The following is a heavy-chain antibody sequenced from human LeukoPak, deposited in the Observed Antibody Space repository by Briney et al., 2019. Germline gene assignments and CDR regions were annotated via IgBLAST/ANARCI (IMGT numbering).Heavy chain of an antibody. V-gene: IGHV3-30*02. CDR3: AKDMYAGMAAAGQ. CDR2: TRYDGSDE. Sequence: PGGSLRLSCVASGFTFSSYGMHWVRQAPGKGLEWVAFTRYDGSDEYYGDSVKGRFTISRDNSKNTLYLQMNSLRAEDTAVYYCAKDMYAGMAAAGQWGQGTLVTVSS. J-gene: IGHJ4*02. CDR1: GFTFSSYG. D-gene: IGHD6-13*01.